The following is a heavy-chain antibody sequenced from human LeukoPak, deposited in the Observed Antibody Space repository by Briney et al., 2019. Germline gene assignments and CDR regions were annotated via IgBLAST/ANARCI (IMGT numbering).Heavy chain of an antibody. J-gene: IGHJ5*02. D-gene: IGHD3-22*01. Sequence: SETLSLTCAVYGGSFSGYYWSWIRQPPGKGLEWIGEINHSGSTNYNTSLKSRVTISVDTSKNQFSLMLSSVTAADTAVYYCARNYYDSGGGFDPWGQGTLVTVSS. V-gene: IGHV4-34*01. CDR1: GGSFSGYY. CDR3: ARNYYDSGGGFDP. CDR2: INHSGST.